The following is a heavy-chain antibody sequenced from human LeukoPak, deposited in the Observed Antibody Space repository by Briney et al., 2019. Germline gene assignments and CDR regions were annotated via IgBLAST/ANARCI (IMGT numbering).Heavy chain of an antibody. V-gene: IGHV3-48*04. Sequence: GGSLRLSCAASGFTFSSYSMNWVRQAPGRGLEWVSYISSSSSTIYYADSVKGRFTISRDNAKNTLYLQMNSLRAEDTAVYYCAREVGTLDYWGQGTLVTVSS. CDR2: ISSSSSTI. J-gene: IGHJ4*02. CDR1: GFTFSSYS. D-gene: IGHD1-26*01. CDR3: AREVGTLDY.